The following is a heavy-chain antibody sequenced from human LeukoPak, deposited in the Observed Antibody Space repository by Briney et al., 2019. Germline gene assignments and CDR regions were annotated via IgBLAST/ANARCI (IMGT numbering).Heavy chain of an antibody. CDR3: ARARGSGSYFDY. CDR1: GFSFSDHY. V-gene: IGHV3-72*01. Sequence: GGSLRLSCAASGFSFSDHYMDWVRQAPGKGLEWVGRIRNRANGYTTDYAASVKGRFIISRHDSKNSLYLQMNSLTIEDAAVYYCARARGSGSYFDYWGQGTLVTVSS. CDR2: IRNRANGYTT. J-gene: IGHJ4*02. D-gene: IGHD1-26*01.